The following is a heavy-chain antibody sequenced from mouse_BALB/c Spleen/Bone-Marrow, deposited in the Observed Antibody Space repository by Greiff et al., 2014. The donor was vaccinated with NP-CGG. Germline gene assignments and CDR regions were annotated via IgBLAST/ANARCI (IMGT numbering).Heavy chain of an antibody. J-gene: IGHJ2*01. V-gene: IGHV1-14*01. Sequence: EVQLQESGPELVKPGASVKMSCKASGYTFTSYVMHWMKQKPGQGPEWIGYINPYNDGTKYNETFKGKATLTSDKSSSTAYMDLGSLTSEDSAVYFCARSEYFGSSYDYWGQGTTLTVSS. CDR1: GYTFTSYV. CDR2: INPYNDGT. CDR3: ARSEYFGSSYDY. D-gene: IGHD1-1*01.